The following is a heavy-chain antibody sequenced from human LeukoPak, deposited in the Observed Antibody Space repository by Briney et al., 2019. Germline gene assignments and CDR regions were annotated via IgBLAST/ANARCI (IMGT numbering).Heavy chain of an antibody. D-gene: IGHD2-15*01. V-gene: IGHV4-34*01. CDR3: ARGPGSFDP. CDR1: GGSFSGYY. CDR2: INHSGST. J-gene: IGHJ5*02. Sequence: SETLSLTCAVYGGSFSGYYWSWIRQPPGKGLEWIGEINHSGSTNYNPSLKSRVTISVDTSKNQFALKLSSVTAADTAVYYCARGPGSFDPWGQGTLVTVSS.